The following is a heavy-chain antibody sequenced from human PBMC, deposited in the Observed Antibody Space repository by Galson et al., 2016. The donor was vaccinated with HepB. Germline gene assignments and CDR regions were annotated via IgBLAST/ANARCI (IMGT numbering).Heavy chain of an antibody. V-gene: IGHV3-43*01. CDR3: AKGLAIAAAGDLFDY. CDR1: GFTFDDYT. J-gene: IGHJ4*02. Sequence: SLRLSCAASGFTFDDYTMHWVRQAPGKGLEWVSLISWDGGSTYFADSVKGRFTISRDNSKNSLHLQMNSLRTEDTAFYYCAKGLAIAAAGDLFDYWGQGTLVTVSS. CDR2: ISWDGGST. D-gene: IGHD6-13*01.